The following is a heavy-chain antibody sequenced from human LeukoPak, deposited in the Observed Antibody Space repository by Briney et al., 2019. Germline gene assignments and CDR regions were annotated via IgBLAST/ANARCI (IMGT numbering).Heavy chain of an antibody. CDR1: GGSLSAYY. D-gene: IGHD1-14*01. CDR2: IYSTVDT. V-gene: IGHV4-4*07. J-gene: IGHJ2*01. CDR3: ARGPTSAEVRNWYFDL. Sequence: PSETLSLTCSVSGGSLSAYYWSWIRQPAGKGLEWIGRIYSTVDTTYNPSLKSRVTMSLDRSKKQFSLNLRSLTAADTAVYYCARGPTSAEVRNWYFDLWGRGTLVAVSS.